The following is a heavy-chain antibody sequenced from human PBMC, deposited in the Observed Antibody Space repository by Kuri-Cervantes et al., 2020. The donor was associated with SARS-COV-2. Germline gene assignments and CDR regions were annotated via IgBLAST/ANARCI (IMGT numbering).Heavy chain of an antibody. CDR3: ASGLDYGSGTNGGFDP. CDR2: ISSSSSYI. J-gene: IGHJ5*02. V-gene: IGHV3-21*01. CDR1: GFTFSSYS. D-gene: IGHD3-10*01. Sequence: GGSLRLSCAASGFTFSSYSMNWVRQAPGKGLEWVSSISSSSSYIYYADSVKGRFTISRDNAKISLYLQMNSLRAEDTAVYYCASGLDYGSGTNGGFDPWGQGTLVTVSS.